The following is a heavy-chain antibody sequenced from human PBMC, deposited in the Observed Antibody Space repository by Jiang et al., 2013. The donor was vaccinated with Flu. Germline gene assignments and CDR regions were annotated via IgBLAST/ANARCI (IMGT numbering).Heavy chain of an antibody. J-gene: IGHJ4*02. CDR3: ASARDGTTRWDY. V-gene: IGHV5-51*01. CDR1: GYSFTTYW. CDR2: INLSDSNT. D-gene: IGHD1-1*01. Sequence: GAEVKKPGESLKISCKGSGYSFTTYWIGWVRQMPGKGLEWMGIINLSDSNTKYSPSFQGRVTISADKSITTAFLQWSSQQASDSAMYFCASARDGTTRWDYWGQGTLVTVSS.